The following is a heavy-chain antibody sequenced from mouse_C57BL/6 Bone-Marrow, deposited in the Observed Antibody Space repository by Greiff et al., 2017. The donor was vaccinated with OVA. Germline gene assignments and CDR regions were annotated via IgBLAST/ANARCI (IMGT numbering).Heavy chain of an antibody. CDR2: IYPGDGDT. CDR3: ARRRVYYAMDY. J-gene: IGHJ4*01. Sequence: VQRVESGPELVKPGASVKISCKASGYAISSSCMNWVKQRPGKGLEWIGRIYPGDGDTNYNGKFKGKATLTADKSSSTAYMQLSSLTSEDSAVYFCARRRVYYAMDYWGQGTSVTVSS. CDR1: GYAISSSC. V-gene: IGHV1-82*01.